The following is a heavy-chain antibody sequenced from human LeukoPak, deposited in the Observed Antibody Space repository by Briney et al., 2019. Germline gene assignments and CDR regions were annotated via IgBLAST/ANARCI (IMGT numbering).Heavy chain of an antibody. CDR3: ARGLVRLARPFDS. V-gene: IGHV4-34*01. J-gene: IGHJ4*02. CDR1: RGSLSGSF. Sequence: SETLSLTCAVQRGSLSGSFWTWIRQPPGKGLEWIGEINHSGTSNYSPSLKRRLTISADTSKNQLSLNLTSVTAADTAVYYWARGLVRLARPFDSWGQGTVVTVSS. CDR2: INHSGTS. D-gene: IGHD3-9*01.